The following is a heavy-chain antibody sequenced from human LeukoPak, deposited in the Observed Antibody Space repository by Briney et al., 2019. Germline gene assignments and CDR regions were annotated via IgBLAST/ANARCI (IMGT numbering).Heavy chain of an antibody. D-gene: IGHD3-22*01. Sequence: GGSLRLSCAASGFIFDKYAMSWVRQAPGKGLEWVSTISGSGITTFYADSVKGRFTISRDTSGNTLHLHMNSLRAEDTAVYYCAKVDSGIVRRYYFDFWGQGTLVTLSS. J-gene: IGHJ4*02. CDR2: ISGSGITT. V-gene: IGHV3-23*01. CDR3: AKVDSGIVRRYYFDF. CDR1: GFIFDKYA.